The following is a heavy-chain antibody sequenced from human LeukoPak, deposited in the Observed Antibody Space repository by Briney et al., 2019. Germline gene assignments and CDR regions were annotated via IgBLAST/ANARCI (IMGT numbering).Heavy chain of an antibody. CDR1: GFTFSSYW. J-gene: IGHJ3*02. CDR3: ARGGMARGSFYDI. Sequence: GGSLRLSCAASGFTFSSYWMSWVRQAPGKGLEWVANIKQDGSEKYYVDSVKGRFTISRDNAKNSLYLQMNSLRAEDTAVYYCARGGMARGSFYDIWGQGTMVTVSS. CDR2: IKQDGSEK. V-gene: IGHV3-7*01. D-gene: IGHD3-10*01.